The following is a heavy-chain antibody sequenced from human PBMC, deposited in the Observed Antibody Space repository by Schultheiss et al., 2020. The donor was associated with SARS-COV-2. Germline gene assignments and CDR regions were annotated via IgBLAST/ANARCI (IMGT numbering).Heavy chain of an antibody. Sequence: GGSLRLYCAASGFTFSSYGMHWVRQAPGKGLEWVAVIWYDGSNKYYADSVKGRFTISRDNSKNTLYLQMNSLRAEDTAVYYCARAYLNSLVDYWGQGTLVTVSS. J-gene: IGHJ4*02. D-gene: IGHD2-21*01. CDR2: IWYDGSNK. CDR1: GFTFSSYG. V-gene: IGHV3-33*08. CDR3: ARAYLNSLVDY.